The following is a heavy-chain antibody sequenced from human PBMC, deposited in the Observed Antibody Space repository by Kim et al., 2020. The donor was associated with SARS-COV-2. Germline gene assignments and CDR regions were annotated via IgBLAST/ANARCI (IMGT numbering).Heavy chain of an antibody. J-gene: IGHJ5*02. D-gene: IGHD3-10*02. V-gene: IGHV3-23*01. CDR3: AKSIVRGVRLPFDP. CDR2: ISGSGGST. CDR1: GFTFSSYA. Sequence: GGPLRLSCAASGFTFSSYAMSWVRQAPGKGLEWVSAISGSGGSTYYADSVKGRFTISRDNSKNTLYLQMNSLRAEDTAVYYCAKSIVRGVRLPFDPWGQGTLVTVSS.